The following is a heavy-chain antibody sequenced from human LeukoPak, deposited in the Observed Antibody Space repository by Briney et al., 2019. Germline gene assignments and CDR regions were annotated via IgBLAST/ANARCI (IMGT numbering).Heavy chain of an antibody. CDR2: IYTSGST. CDR1: GGSISSGSYY. Sequence: SETLSLTCTVSGGSISSGSYYWSWIRQPAGKGLEWIGRIYTSGSTDYNPSLKSRVTISVDTSKNHFSLKLSSVTAADTAVYYCARDRGMATADYWGQGTLVTVSS. CDR3: ARDRGMATADY. V-gene: IGHV4-61*02. D-gene: IGHD5-24*01. J-gene: IGHJ4*02.